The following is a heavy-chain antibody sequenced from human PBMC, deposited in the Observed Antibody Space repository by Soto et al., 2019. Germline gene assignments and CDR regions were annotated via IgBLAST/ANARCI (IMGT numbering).Heavy chain of an antibody. CDR3: VRGDVFDI. D-gene: IGHD3-10*01. V-gene: IGHV4-4*07. J-gene: IGHJ3*02. CDR1: DGSISGYY. Sequence: QVQLQESGPGLVKPSETLSLRCTVSDGSISGYYWRWVRQPAGKGLEWIGRIYSTGNANYNPSLKSRVTMSVDTSQNRFSLELTSVTAADTAMYYCVRGDVFDIWGRGTKVTVSS. CDR2: IYSTGNA.